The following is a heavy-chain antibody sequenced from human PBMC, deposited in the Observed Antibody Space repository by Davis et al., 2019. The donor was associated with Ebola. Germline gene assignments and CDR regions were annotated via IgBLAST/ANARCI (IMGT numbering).Heavy chain of an antibody. CDR1: GYTFTSYG. V-gene: IGHV1-46*01. CDR2: INPSGGST. J-gene: IGHJ4*02. CDR3: ARVGVLGSWDY. D-gene: IGHD3-10*01. Sequence: ASVKVSCKASGYTFTSYGISWVRQAPGQGLEWMGIINPSGGSTSYAQKFQGRVTMTRDTSTSTVYMELSSLRSDDTAVYYCARVGVLGSWDYWGQGTLVTVSS.